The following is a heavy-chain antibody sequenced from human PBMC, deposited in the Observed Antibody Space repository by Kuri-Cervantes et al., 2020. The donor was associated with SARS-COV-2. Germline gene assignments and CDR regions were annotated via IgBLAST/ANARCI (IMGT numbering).Heavy chain of an antibody. V-gene: IGHV3-23*01. CDR3: AKDPWAVVVSGAFDT. D-gene: IGHD3-22*01. Sequence: GESLKISCAASGFTFTTFAMSWVRQAPGKGLEWVSTINYNAESTYHADSVKGRFTISRDNSQNMLFLQMDNLRAEDTATYYCAKDPWAVVVSGAFDTWGQGTMVTVSS. CDR1: GFTFTTFA. CDR2: INYNAEST. J-gene: IGHJ3*02.